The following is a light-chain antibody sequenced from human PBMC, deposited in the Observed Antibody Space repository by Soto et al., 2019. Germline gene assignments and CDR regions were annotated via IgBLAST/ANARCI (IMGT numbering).Light chain of an antibody. V-gene: IGKV2-28*01. CDR1: QSLLHSNGYNY. J-gene: IGKJ2*01. CDR2: LGS. CDR3: MQALQTPPT. Sequence: DIVMTQSPLSLPVTPGEPASISCRSSQSLLHSNGYNYLDWYLQKPVQSPQLLIYLGSNRASGVPDRFSGSGSGTDFTLKISRVEAEDVGVYYCMQALQTPPTFGQGTKLEIK.